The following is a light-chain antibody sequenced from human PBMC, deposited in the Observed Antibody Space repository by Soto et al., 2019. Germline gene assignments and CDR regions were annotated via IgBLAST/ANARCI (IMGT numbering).Light chain of an antibody. J-gene: IGKJ4*01. CDR3: QKSYSTPLT. CDR1: QSISSY. CDR2: AAP. V-gene: IGKV1-39*01. Sequence: IQMTQSPSSLSASVGDRVTITCRASQSISSYLNWYHQKPGKAPKLLIYAAPSLQRGAPSRFRGSGSGTDFTLTISSLQPEDFATYYCQKSYSTPLTFGGGTKVDIK.